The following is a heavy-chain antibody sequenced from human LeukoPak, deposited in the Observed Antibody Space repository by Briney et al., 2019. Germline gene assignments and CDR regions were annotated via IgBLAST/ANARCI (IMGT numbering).Heavy chain of an antibody. CDR2: IYPGDSDT. CDR3: ARAAVVAGKHYFDY. CDR1: GYSFTSYW. Sequence: PGESLKISCKGSGYSFTSYWIGWVRQMPGKGLEWMGIIYPGDSDTRYSPSFQGQVTISADKSIGTVYLQWSSLKASDTAMYYCARAAVVAGKHYFDYWGQGTLVTVSS. V-gene: IGHV5-51*01. D-gene: IGHD6-19*01. J-gene: IGHJ4*02.